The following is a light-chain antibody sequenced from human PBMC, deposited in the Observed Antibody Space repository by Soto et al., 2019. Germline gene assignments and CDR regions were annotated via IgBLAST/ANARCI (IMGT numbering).Light chain of an antibody. V-gene: IGKV3-15*01. CDR1: QSVSSN. CDR3: QQYNNWPRT. Sequence: EIVMTQSPATLSVSPGERATLSCRASQSVSSNLAWYQQKPGQAPRLLLYRASIRATCIPTRFSGSGSATEFTLTISSLQAEDCAVDYFQQYNNWPRTFGQGTKVEIK. CDR2: RAS. J-gene: IGKJ1*01.